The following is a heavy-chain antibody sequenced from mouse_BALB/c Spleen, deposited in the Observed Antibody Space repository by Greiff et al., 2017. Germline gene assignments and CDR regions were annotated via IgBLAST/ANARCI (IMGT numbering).Heavy chain of an antibody. CDR1: GFSLTSYG. Sequence: VQRVESGPGLVQPSQSLSITCTVSGFSLTSYGVHWVRQSPGKGLEWLGVIWSGGSTDYNAAFISRLSISKDNSKSQVFFKMNSLQANDTAIYYCARNPGYYYAMDYWGQGTSVTVSS. D-gene: IGHD2-2*01. CDR3: ARNPGYYYAMDY. V-gene: IGHV2-2*02. CDR2: IWSGGST. J-gene: IGHJ4*01.